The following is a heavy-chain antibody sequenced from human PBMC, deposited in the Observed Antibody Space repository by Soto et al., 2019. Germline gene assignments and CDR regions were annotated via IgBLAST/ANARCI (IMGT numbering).Heavy chain of an antibody. CDR1: GFPFTSFG. CDR2: ISAYNNIT. Sequence: ASVKVSCKASGFPFTSFGISWVRQAPGQGLEWVGWISAYNNITNYAESLQDRVTMTTRTLTTTAYMELRSLRSDDTAVYYCVRFTYDFWSGYPANHWFDPWGQGTLVTVSS. J-gene: IGHJ5*02. D-gene: IGHD3-3*01. V-gene: IGHV1-18*01. CDR3: VRFTYDFWSGYPANHWFDP.